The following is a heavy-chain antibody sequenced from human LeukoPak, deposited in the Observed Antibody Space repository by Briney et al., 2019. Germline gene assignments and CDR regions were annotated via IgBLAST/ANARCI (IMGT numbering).Heavy chain of an antibody. CDR3: ARGGAARPDY. D-gene: IGHD6-6*01. CDR1: GFTFNNHG. Sequence: GGSLRLSCAASGFTFNNHGMNWGRQAPGQGREWVPYISASRSNINYADSVKGRFTISRDNTKNSLYLQMNSLRAEDTAVYYCARGGAARPDYWGQGTLVTVSS. J-gene: IGHJ4*02. V-gene: IGHV3-48*01. CDR2: ISASRSNI.